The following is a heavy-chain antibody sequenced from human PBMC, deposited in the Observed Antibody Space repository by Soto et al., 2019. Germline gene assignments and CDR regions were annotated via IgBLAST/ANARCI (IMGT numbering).Heavy chain of an antibody. CDR3: ARASEQQWLADHYYCYYGMDV. CDR2: MNPKSGNT. J-gene: IGHJ6*02. Sequence: ASVKVSCKASGYTFTSYDINWVRQATGQGLEWMGWMNPKSGNTGYAQKFQGRVTMTRNTSISTAYMELSSLRSEDTAVYYCARASEQQWLADHYYCYYGMDVWGQGTTVTVSS. CDR1: GYTFTSYD. V-gene: IGHV1-8*01. D-gene: IGHD6-19*01.